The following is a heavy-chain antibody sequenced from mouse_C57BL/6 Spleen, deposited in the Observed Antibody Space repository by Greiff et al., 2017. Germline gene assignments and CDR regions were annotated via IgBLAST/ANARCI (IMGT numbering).Heavy chain of an antibody. J-gene: IGHJ4*01. V-gene: IGHV5-17*01. Sequence: EVMLVESGGGLVKPGGSLKLSCAASGFTFSDYGMHWVRQAPEKGLEWVAYISSGSSTIYSADTVQGRFTIPRDNAKNTPFLQMTSLRSEDTAMYYCARRGSSRYAMDYWGQGTSVTVSS. CDR1: GFTFSDYG. CDR3: ARRGSSRYAMDY. CDR2: ISSGSSTI. D-gene: IGHD1-1*01.